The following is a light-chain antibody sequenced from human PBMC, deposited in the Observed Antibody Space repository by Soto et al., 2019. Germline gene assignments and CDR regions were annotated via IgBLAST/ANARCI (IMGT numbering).Light chain of an antibody. Sequence: ESVLTQSPGTLSLSPGERATLSCRASQSVRSSSLAWYQQKPAQAPRLLIHDASTRATGIPDRFSGSGSGTDFTLTISRLEPEDFAVYYCHHYGSSLFGQGTKLE. CDR3: HHYGSSL. CDR1: QSVRSSS. J-gene: IGKJ2*01. CDR2: DAS. V-gene: IGKV3-20*01.